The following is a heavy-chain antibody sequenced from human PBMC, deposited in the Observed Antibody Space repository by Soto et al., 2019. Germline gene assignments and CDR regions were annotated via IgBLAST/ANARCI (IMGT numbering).Heavy chain of an antibody. D-gene: IGHD5-18*01. CDR2: TYYRSNWYS. Sequence: PSQTLSVTCAFSGGIVSTDIHAWKCIRQSPSIGLYPPCRTYYRSNWYSDYPICVKARITINPDTSKDRSALQLNSVTPEDTALYYCGREPGGEHTYGSYYSFFHGMDVWGRGTTVTVYS. CDR3: GREPGGEHTYGSYYSFFHGMDV. V-gene: IGHV6-1*01. CDR1: GGIVSTDIHA. J-gene: IGHJ6*01.